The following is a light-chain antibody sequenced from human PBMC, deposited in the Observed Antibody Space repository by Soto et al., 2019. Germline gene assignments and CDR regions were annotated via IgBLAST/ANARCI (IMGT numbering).Light chain of an antibody. V-gene: IGLV2-14*01. J-gene: IGLJ1*01. CDR2: EVS. CDR3: SSYTSSSTLGV. Sequence: QSALTQPASVSGSPGQSITISCTGTSIDVGGYNYVSWYQQHPGKAPKLMIYEVSNRPSGVSNRFSGSKSRNTASLAISWLQAEDEADYYCSSYTSSSTLGVFGTGTKVTVL. CDR1: SIDVGGYNY.